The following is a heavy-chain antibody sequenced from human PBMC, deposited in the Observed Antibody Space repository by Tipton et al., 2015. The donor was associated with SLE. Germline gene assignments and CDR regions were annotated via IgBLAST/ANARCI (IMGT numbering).Heavy chain of an antibody. CDR2: IYYSGST. CDR3: ARQGDEHIVVVIAKSWFDP. D-gene: IGHD2-21*01. CDR1: GGSISSSSYY. Sequence: TLSLTCTVSGGSISSSSYYWGWIRQPPGKGLEGIGSIYYSGSTNYNPSLKSRVTISVDTSKNQFSLKLSSVTAADTAVYYCARQGDEHIVVVIAKSWFDPWGQGTLVTVSS. J-gene: IGHJ5*02. V-gene: IGHV4-39*07.